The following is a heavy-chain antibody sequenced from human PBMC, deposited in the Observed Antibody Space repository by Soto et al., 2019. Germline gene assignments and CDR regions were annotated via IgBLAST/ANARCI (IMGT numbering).Heavy chain of an antibody. CDR3: ARTYCGGDCSYYYYYMDV. J-gene: IGHJ6*03. CDR2: INAGNGNT. V-gene: IGHV1-3*01. D-gene: IGHD2-21*02. Sequence: ASVKVSCKASGYTFTSYAMHWVRQAPGQRLEWMGWINAGNGNTKYSQKFQGRVTITRDTSASTAYMELSSLRSEDTAVYYCARTYCGGDCSYYYYYMDVWGKGTTVTVSS. CDR1: GYTFTSYA.